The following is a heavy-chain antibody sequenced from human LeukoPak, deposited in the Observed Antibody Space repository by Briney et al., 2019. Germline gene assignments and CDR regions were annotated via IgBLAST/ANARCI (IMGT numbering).Heavy chain of an antibody. Sequence: PGGSLRLSCAAPGFTFSNSEMSWVRQAPGKGLEWVTYISTSGSTRFYADSVKGRFTISRDNAKSSLYLQMNSLRVEDTAVYYCARGWQLGNWGQGTLVTVSS. CDR1: GFTFSNSE. V-gene: IGHV3-48*03. CDR2: ISTSGSTR. D-gene: IGHD6-6*01. J-gene: IGHJ4*02. CDR3: ARGWQLGN.